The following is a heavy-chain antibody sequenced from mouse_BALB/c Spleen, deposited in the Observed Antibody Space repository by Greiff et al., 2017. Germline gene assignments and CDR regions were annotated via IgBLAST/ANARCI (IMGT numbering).Heavy chain of an antibody. V-gene: IGHV1-54*01. J-gene: IGHJ4*01. D-gene: IGHD2-14*01. Sequence: QVQLQQSGAELVRPGTSVKVSCKASGYAFTNYLIEWVKQRPGQGLEWIGVINPGSGGTNYNEKFKGKATLTADKSSSTAYMQLSSLTSDDSAVYFCARGDRYDVGDAMDYWGQGTSVTVSS. CDR3: ARGDRYDVGDAMDY. CDR1: GYAFTNYL. CDR2: INPGSGGT.